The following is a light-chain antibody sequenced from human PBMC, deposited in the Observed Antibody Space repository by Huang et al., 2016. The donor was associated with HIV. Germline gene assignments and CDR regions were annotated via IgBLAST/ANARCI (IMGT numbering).Light chain of an antibody. CDR3: QQYKNWPPYT. Sequence: EIVMTQSPATLSVSPGERATLSCRASQSVTSNLAWYQQKPGQAPRLLSYGASTRATGIPARCSGSGSGTEFTLTISSLQSEDFAVYYCQQYKNWPPYTFGQGTKLEIK. CDR2: GAS. V-gene: IGKV3-15*01. J-gene: IGKJ2*01. CDR1: QSVTSN.